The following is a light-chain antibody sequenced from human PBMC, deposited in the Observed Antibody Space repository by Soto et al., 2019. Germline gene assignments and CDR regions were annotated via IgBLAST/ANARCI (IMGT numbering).Light chain of an antibody. CDR1: QGFSTY. CDR3: QKYNSGLWA. Sequence: DIQMTQSPSSLSSSVGDRVTITCRASQGFSTYLAWYQQKPGKVPKLLIYAASTLQTGVPSRFSGSGSGTDFTLTISSLQPEDVATYYCQKYNSGLWAFGQGTKVEIK. V-gene: IGKV1-27*01. J-gene: IGKJ1*01. CDR2: AAS.